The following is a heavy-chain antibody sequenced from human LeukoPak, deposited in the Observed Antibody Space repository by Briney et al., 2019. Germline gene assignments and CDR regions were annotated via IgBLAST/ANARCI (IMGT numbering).Heavy chain of an antibody. CDR2: ISSSSSYI. Sequence: GGSLRLSCAASGFTFSSYSMNWVRQAPGKGLEWVSSISSSSSYIHYADSVKGRFTISRDNAKNSLYLQMNNLRAEDTAVYYCARVSSSSVLDYYYMDVWGKGTTVTVSS. CDR3: ARVSSSSVLDYYYMDV. J-gene: IGHJ6*03. CDR1: GFTFSSYS. V-gene: IGHV3-21*01. D-gene: IGHD6-13*01.